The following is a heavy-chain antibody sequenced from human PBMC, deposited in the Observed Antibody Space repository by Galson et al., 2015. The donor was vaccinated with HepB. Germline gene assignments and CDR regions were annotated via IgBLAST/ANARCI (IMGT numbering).Heavy chain of an antibody. CDR1: GFSFNYFP. D-gene: IGHD1-1*01. J-gene: IGHJ4*02. CDR2: ISYTGRYT. Sequence: SLRLSCAASGFSFNYFPMHWVRQAPGKGLEWVAVISYTGRYTNYADFGKGRFTISRDNSKNMLYLQMNNLRVEDTAVYYCARGTTNIDYWGQGTLVTVSS. V-gene: IGHV3-30*04. CDR3: ARGTTNIDY.